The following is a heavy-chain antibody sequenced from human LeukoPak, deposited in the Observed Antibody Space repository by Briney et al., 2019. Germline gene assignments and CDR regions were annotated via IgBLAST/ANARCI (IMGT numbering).Heavy chain of an antibody. J-gene: IGHJ6*02. V-gene: IGHV3-23*01. Sequence: PGGSLRLSCAASGFTFSSYAMSWVRQAPGKGLEWVSAISGSGGSTYYADSVKGRFTISRGNSKNTLYLQMNSLRAEDTAVYYCARGIAVAGTPRYGMDVWGQGTTVTVSS. D-gene: IGHD6-19*01. CDR1: GFTFSSYA. CDR3: ARGIAVAGTPRYGMDV. CDR2: ISGSGGST.